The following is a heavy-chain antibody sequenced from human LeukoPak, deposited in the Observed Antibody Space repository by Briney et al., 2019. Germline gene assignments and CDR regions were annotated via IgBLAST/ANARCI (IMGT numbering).Heavy chain of an antibody. D-gene: IGHD6-25*01. CDR1: GFTFSSYG. CDR3: AKDDGSNSGFDY. Sequence: GGSLRLSCAASGFTFSSYGMHWVRQAPGKGLEWVAVISYDGSNKYYADSVKGRFTISRDNSKNTLYLQMNSLRAEDTAVYYCAKDDGSNSGFDYWGQGTLVTVSS. CDR2: ISYDGSNK. J-gene: IGHJ4*02. V-gene: IGHV3-30*18.